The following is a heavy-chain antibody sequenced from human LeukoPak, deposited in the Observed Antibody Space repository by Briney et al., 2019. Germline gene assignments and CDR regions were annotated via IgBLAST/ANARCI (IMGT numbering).Heavy chain of an antibody. V-gene: IGHV4-61*02. J-gene: IGHJ2*01. Sequence: SETLSLTCTVSGGSISSGNYYWNWLRQPAGKGLEWIGLIYTSGSTYYTPSLKSRLTISLDTSNNQFSLKLGSVTAADTAVYYCAREFDLWGRGTLVTVSS. CDR2: IYTSGST. CDR1: GGSISSGNYY. CDR3: AREFDL.